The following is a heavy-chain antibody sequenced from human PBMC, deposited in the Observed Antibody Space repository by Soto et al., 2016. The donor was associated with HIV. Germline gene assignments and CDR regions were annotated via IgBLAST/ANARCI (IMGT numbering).Heavy chain of an antibody. CDR3: TRRWELLNWYFDL. Sequence: EVQLVEPGGGLVQPGGSLKLSCAASRFTFSGSTIHWVRQASGKGLEWVGHIGDKTNNYATAYAASVKGRFTISRDELKNTAYLQMNSLKAEDTAVYYCTRRWELLNWYFDLWGRGTLVTVSS. CDR1: RFTFSGST. CDR2: IGDKTNNYAT. D-gene: IGHD1-26*01. J-gene: IGHJ2*01. V-gene: IGHV3-73*01.